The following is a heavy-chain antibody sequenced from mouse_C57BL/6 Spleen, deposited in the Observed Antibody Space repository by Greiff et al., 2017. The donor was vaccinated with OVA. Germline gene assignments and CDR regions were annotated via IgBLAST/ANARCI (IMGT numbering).Heavy chain of an antibody. V-gene: IGHV1-72*01. CDR1: GYTFTSYW. CDR3: ARQGVIYDGNYDAMDY. J-gene: IGHJ4*01. CDR2: IDPNSGGT. Sequence: QVQLQQPGAELVKPGASVKLSCKASGYTFTSYWMNWVKQRPGRGLEWIGRIDPNSGGTKYNEKFKSKATLTVDKPSSTAYMQLSSLTSEDSAVYYWARQGVIYDGNYDAMDYWGQGTSVTVSS. D-gene: IGHD2-1*01.